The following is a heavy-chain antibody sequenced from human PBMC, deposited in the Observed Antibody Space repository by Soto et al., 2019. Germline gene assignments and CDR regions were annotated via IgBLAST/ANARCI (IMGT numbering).Heavy chain of an antibody. D-gene: IGHD3-10*01. CDR3: AKVGGAGSYYQAYFHH. J-gene: IGHJ1*01. Sequence: EVQLVESGGGSVQPGRSLRLSCAASGFTFDEYAMQWVRQPPGKGLEWVSSISWNSDTIGYADSVKGRFTISRDNARKSLYLQMNSLRAEDTALYYCAKVGGAGSYYQAYFHHWGQGTLVIVSS. CDR1: GFTFDEYA. CDR2: ISWNSDTI. V-gene: IGHV3-9*01.